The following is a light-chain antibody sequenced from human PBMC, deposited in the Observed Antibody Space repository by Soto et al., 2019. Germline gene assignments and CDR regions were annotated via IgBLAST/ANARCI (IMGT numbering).Light chain of an antibody. CDR1: QGVSSN. J-gene: IGKJ2*01. Sequence: ETVMTQSPATLSVSPGERATLSCRASQGVSSNLAWYQQKPGQAPRLLIYSASTRATGIPARFSGNGSGTEFTLTISSLQSEDFAVYYCQQYNNLPPITFGQGTKLEIK. CDR2: SAS. CDR3: QQYNNLPPIT. V-gene: IGKV3-15*01.